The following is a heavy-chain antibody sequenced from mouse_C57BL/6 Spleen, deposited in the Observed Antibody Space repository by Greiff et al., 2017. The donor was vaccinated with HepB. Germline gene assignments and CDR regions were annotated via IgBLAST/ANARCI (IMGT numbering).Heavy chain of an antibody. Sequence: EVQLQESGAELVRPGASVKLSCTASGFNIKDYYMHWVKQRPEQGLEWIGRIDPEDGDTEYAPKFQGKATMTADTSSNTAYLQLSSLTSEDTAVYYCTTFKGGCYYYGSSYPYWGQGTLVTVSA. V-gene: IGHV14-1*01. CDR1: GFNIKDYY. CDR2: IDPEDGDT. D-gene: IGHD1-1*01. J-gene: IGHJ3*01. CDR3: TTFKGGCYYYGSSYPY.